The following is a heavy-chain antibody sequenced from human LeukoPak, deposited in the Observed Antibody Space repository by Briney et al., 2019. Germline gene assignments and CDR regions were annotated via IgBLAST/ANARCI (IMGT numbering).Heavy chain of an antibody. J-gene: IGHJ3*02. D-gene: IGHD3-22*01. V-gene: IGHV3-11*01. Sequence: GGSLRLSCAASGFTFSDYYMSWIRQAPGKGLEWVSYISSSGSTIYYADSVKGRFTISRDNAKNPLYLQMNSLRAEDTAVYYCARVQYYDSNPLDIWGQGTMVTVSS. CDR2: ISSSGSTI. CDR3: ARVQYYDSNPLDI. CDR1: GFTFSDYY.